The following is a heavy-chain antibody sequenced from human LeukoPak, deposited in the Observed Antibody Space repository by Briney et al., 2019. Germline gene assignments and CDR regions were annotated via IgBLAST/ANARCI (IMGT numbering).Heavy chain of an antibody. CDR3: AKAMTTVTTKAPNFDY. CDR1: GFTVSHNY. J-gene: IGHJ4*02. Sequence: PGGSLRLSCAASGFTVSHNYMSWVRQAPGKGLEWVSAISGSGGSTYYADSVKGRFTISRDNSKNTLYLQMNSLRAEDTAVYYCAKAMTTVTTKAPNFDYWGQGTLVTVSS. CDR2: ISGSGGST. D-gene: IGHD4-17*01. V-gene: IGHV3-23*01.